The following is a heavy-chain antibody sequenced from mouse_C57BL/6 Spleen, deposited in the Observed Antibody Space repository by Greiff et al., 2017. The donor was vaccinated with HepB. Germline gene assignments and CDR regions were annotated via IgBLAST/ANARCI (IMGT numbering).Heavy chain of an antibody. CDR3: TRRKSPYYGSSYTYAMDY. Sequence: EVQLVESGGGLVQPGGSMKLSCAASGFTFSDAWMDWVRQSPEKGLEWVAEIRNKANNHATYYAESVKGRFTISRDDSKSSVYLQMNSLRAEDTGIYYCTRRKSPYYGSSYTYAMDYWGQGTSVTVSS. V-gene: IGHV6-6*01. D-gene: IGHD1-1*01. CDR2: IRNKANNHAT. J-gene: IGHJ4*01. CDR1: GFTFSDAW.